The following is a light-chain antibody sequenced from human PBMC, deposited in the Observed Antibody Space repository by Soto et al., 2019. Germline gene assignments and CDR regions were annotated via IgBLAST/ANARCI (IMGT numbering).Light chain of an antibody. CDR3: QQYGSSPLYT. J-gene: IGKJ2*01. V-gene: IGKV3-20*01. Sequence: EIVLTQSPGTLSLSPGERATLSCRASQSVSSSYLAWYQQKPGQAPRLLIYGASSRATGIPDRFSGSGSGTVFALIISRLEPEDVAVYYCQQYGSSPLYTFGQGTKLEIK. CDR2: GAS. CDR1: QSVSSSY.